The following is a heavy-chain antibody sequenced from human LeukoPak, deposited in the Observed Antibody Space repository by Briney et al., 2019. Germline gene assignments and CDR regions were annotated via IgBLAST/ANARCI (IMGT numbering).Heavy chain of an antibody. Sequence: ASVKVSCKVSGYTLTELSMHWVRQAPGKGLEWMGGFDPEDGETIYAQKFQGRVTITRDTSASTAYMELSSLRSEDTAVYYCARELVGDSSSWYGWYWFDPWGQGTLVTVSS. D-gene: IGHD6-13*01. CDR1: GYTLTELS. J-gene: IGHJ5*02. CDR3: ARELVGDSSSWYGWYWFDP. V-gene: IGHV1-24*01. CDR2: FDPEDGET.